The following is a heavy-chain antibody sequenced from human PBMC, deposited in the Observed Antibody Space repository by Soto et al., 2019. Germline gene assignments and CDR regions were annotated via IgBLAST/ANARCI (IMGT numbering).Heavy chain of an antibody. D-gene: IGHD3-16*01. CDR2: IIPIFGTP. Sequence: QVQLEESGAEGKRRGSSVKVSCKTSGGNFNTYPISWVRQVSGHRLEWMGKIIPIFGTPDYAQKFQGRVTINADEATTTVYTELRSLKSDDSAVYYCAKNSRLWGSTGWKRENLFHIWGQGPMVTGSS. J-gene: IGHJ3*02. CDR3: AKNSRLWGSTGWKRENLFHI. V-gene: IGHV1-69*18. CDR1: GGNFNTYP.